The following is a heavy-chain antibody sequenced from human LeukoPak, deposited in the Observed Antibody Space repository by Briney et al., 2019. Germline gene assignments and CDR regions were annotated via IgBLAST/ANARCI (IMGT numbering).Heavy chain of an antibody. D-gene: IGHD3-22*01. CDR3: ASLVVVTYQGYYFDY. CDR1: GGSISSSSYY. J-gene: IGHJ4*02. V-gene: IGHV4-39*07. CDR2: IYYSGST. Sequence: PSETLSLTCTVAGGSISSSSYYWGWIRQPPGKGLEWIGNIYYSGSTYYNPSLKSRVTISVDTSKNQFSLKLSSVTAADTAVYYCASLVVVTYQGYYFDYWGQGTLVTVSS.